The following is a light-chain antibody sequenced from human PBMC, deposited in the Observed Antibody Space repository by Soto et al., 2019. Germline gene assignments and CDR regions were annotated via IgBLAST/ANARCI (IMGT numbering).Light chain of an antibody. CDR1: NIGSKS. CDR3: QVWDSNSDHVV. J-gene: IGLJ7*01. CDR2: YDR. V-gene: IGLV3-21*04. Sequence: SYELTQPPSVSVAPGQTATITCGGDNIGSKSVHWYRQKPGQAPVVIIFYDRDRPSGIPDRFSGSNSGNTATLTISRVEAGDEADYYCQVWDSNSDHVVFGGGTQLTV.